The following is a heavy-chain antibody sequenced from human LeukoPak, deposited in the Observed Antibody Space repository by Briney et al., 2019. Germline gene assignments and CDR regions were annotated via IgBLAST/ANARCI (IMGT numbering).Heavy chain of an antibody. CDR1: GYTFTGYY. J-gene: IGHJ3*02. V-gene: IGHV1-2*02. Sequence: GASVKVSCKASGYTFTGYYMHWVRQAPGQGLEWMGWINPNSGGTNYAQKFQGRVTMTRDTSISTAYMELSRLRSDDTAVYYCAREYYYDSSGSYLAAFDIWGQGTMVTVSS. CDR3: AREYYYDSSGSYLAAFDI. D-gene: IGHD3-22*01. CDR2: INPNSGGT.